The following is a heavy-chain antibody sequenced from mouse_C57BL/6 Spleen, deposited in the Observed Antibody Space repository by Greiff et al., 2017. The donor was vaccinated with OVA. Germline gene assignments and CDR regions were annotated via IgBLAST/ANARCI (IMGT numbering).Heavy chain of an antibody. CDR1: GYAFSSSW. D-gene: IGHD1-1*01. J-gene: IGHJ4*01. Sequence: VQLQQSGPELVKPGASVKISCKASGYAFSSSWMNWVKQRPGKGLEWIGRIYPGDGDTNYNGKFKGKATLTADKSSGTAYMQLSSLTSEDSAVYFCARALYYYGSRGAMDYWGQGTSVTVSS. CDR2: IYPGDGDT. CDR3: ARALYYYGSRGAMDY. V-gene: IGHV1-82*01.